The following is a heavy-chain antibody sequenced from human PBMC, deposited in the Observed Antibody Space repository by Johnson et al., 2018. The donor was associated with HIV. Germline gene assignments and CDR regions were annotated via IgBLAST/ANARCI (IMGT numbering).Heavy chain of an antibody. CDR3: AKVAAAMGTDAFDI. CDR2: ISHDGSHK. Sequence: QMLLVESGGGVVQPGRSLRLSCAASGFTFSSMHWDRQAPGKGLEWVAVISHDGSHKYYADSVKGRFTISRDNSKNTLYLQMNSLRAEDTAVYYCAKVAAAMGTDAFDIWGQGTMVTVSS. J-gene: IGHJ3*02. CDR1: GFTFSS. D-gene: IGHD5-18*01. V-gene: IGHV3-30*18.